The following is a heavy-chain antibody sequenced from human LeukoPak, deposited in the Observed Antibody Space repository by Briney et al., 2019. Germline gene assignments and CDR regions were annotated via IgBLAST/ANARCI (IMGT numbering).Heavy chain of an antibody. D-gene: IGHD3-22*01. J-gene: IGHJ4*02. CDR1: GFTFSNFSTYS. CDR3: ARYYHSSAYFD. Sequence: PGGSLRLSCAASGFTFSNFSTYSMSWVRQAPGKGMEWVSYISTSSSNIYYADSVKGRFTISRDNAKNSLYLQMNSLRDEDTAVYYCARYYHSSAYFDWGQGTLVTVSS. CDR2: ISTSSSNI. V-gene: IGHV3-48*02.